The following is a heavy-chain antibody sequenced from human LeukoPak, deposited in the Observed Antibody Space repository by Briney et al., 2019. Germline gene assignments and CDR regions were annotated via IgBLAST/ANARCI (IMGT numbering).Heavy chain of an antibody. CDR3: ARGGANCSGGRCPLNWFDP. Sequence: ASVKVSCKASEYTFGVYHIHWVRQAPGQALEWMGWISAYNGNTNYAQKLQGRVTMTIDKTTSTAYMELRSLRSDDTAVYYCARGGANCSGGRCPLNWFDPWGQGTPVTVSS. CDR2: ISAYNGNT. CDR1: EYTFGVYH. D-gene: IGHD2-15*01. V-gene: IGHV1-18*04. J-gene: IGHJ5*02.